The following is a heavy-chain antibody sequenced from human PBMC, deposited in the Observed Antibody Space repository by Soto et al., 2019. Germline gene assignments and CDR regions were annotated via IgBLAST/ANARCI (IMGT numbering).Heavy chain of an antibody. V-gene: IGHV2-5*01. CDR3: AHRSFANDAFDV. D-gene: IGHD3-3*01. J-gene: IGHJ3*01. Sequence: QITLKESGPTLVKPTQTLTLTCTFSGFLFSTIGVGVGWIRQPPGKALEWFALIYWNDDKHYSPSLKSRLTIPKDTSHNHVDLTMTNMDPVDTATYYCAHRSFANDAFDVWGQGTMVTVSS. CDR1: GFLFSTIGVG. CDR2: IYWNDDK.